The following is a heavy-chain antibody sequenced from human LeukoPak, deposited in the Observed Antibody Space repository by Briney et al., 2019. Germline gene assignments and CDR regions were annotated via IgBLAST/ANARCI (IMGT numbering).Heavy chain of an antibody. CDR3: ASSIAAAGYFDY. D-gene: IGHD6-13*01. Sequence: PGGSLRLSCAASGFTFDDYAMHWVRQAPGKGLEWVSLISGDGGSTYYADSVKGRFTISRDNSKNSLYLQMNSLRTEDAALYYCASSIAAAGYFDYWGQGTLVTVSS. V-gene: IGHV3-43*02. CDR1: GFTFDDYA. J-gene: IGHJ4*02. CDR2: ISGDGGST.